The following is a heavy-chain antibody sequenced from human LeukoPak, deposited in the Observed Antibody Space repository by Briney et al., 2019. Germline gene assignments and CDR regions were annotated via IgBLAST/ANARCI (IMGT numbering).Heavy chain of an antibody. CDR3: ARTGGSFYFYYYMDV. J-gene: IGHJ6*03. Sequence: SETLSLTCTVSGGSIRSTSYNWGWIRQPPGKGLEWIGSLSYTGSTYYNPSLKSRVTISVDTSRNQFSLRLSSVTAADTAVYYCARTGGSFYFYYYMDVRGKGTTVTVSS. V-gene: IGHV4-39*07. CDR1: GGSIRSTSYN. D-gene: IGHD1-26*01. CDR2: LSYTGST.